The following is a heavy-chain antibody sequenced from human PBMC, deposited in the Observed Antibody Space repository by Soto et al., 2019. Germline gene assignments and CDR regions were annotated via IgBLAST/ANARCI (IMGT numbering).Heavy chain of an antibody. J-gene: IGHJ4*02. Sequence: SETLSLTCTVSGGSISSYYWSWIRQPPGKGLEWIGYIYYSGSTNYNPSLKSRVTISVDTSKNQFSLKLSSVTAADTAVYYCARHIGESQLVHFDYWGQGTLVTVSS. CDR1: GGSISSYY. CDR2: IYYSGST. V-gene: IGHV4-59*08. D-gene: IGHD6-6*01. CDR3: ARHIGESQLVHFDY.